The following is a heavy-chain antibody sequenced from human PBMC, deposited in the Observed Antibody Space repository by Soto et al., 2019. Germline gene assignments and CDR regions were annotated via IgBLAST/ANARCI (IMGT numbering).Heavy chain of an antibody. CDR3: ARDPGSGWPPFDY. Sequence: QVQLVESGGGVDQPGRSLRLSCAASGFTFNSYAMHWVCQAPGKGLEWVAVISYDGGNKYYADSVKGRFTISRDNSKNTLYLQMNSLRAEDTAVYYCARDPGSGWPPFDYWGQGTLVTVSS. CDR1: GFTFNSYA. CDR2: ISYDGGNK. V-gene: IGHV3-30-3*01. D-gene: IGHD6-19*01. J-gene: IGHJ4*02.